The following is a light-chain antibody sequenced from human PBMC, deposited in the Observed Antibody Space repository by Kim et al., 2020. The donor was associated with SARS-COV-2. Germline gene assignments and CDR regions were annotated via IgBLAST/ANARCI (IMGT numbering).Light chain of an antibody. CDR2: YTS. CDR1: QSVGSY. CDR3: QQHSSWPSRT. Sequence: LSPGESATLSCRASQSVGSYLAWYQQKPGQAPRPLFHYTSNRGIRIPARFSGSGAGTDFTLTISSLEPEDFAVYYCQQHSSWPSRTFGQGTKLEI. V-gene: IGKV3-11*01. J-gene: IGKJ2*01.